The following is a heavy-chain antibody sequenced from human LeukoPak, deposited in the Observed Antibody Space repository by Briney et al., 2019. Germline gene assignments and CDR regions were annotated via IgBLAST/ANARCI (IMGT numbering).Heavy chain of an antibody. CDR2: ISYDGSNK. D-gene: IGHD5-18*01. Sequence: GRSLRLSCAASGFTFSSYAMHWVRQAPGKGLEWVAVISYDGSNKYYADSVKGRFTISRDNSKNTLCLQMNSLRAEDTAVYYCARGGIQLWYHNWFDPWGQGTLVTVSS. CDR3: ARGGIQLWYHNWFDP. J-gene: IGHJ5*02. CDR1: GFTFSSYA. V-gene: IGHV3-30-3*01.